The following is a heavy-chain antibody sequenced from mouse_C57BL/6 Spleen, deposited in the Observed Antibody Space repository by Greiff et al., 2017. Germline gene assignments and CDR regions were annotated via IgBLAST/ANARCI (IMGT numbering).Heavy chain of an antibody. CDR2: INPSNGGT. CDR3: ARDGPYDYDVEFAY. V-gene: IGHV1-53*01. D-gene: IGHD2-4*01. CDR1: GYTFTSYW. J-gene: IGHJ3*01. Sequence: QVQLKQPGTELVKPGASVKLSCKASGYTFTSYWMHWVKQRPGQGLEWIGNINPSNGGTNYNEKFKSKATLTVDKSSSTAYMQLSSLTSEDSAVYYCARDGPYDYDVEFAYWGQGTLVTVSA.